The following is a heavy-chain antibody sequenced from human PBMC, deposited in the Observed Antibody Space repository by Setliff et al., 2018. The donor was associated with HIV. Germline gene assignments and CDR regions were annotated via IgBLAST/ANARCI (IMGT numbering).Heavy chain of an antibody. CDR1: GFTFSSYW. Sequence: SLRLSCAASGFTFSSYWMNWVRQAPGKGLEWVANIKQDGSEKYYVDSVKGRFTISRDNAKNSLYLQMNSLRPEDTALYYCVRDLLWAFDMWGPGTMVTVSS. CDR2: IKQDGSEK. D-gene: IGHD3-10*01. CDR3: VRDLLWAFDM. V-gene: IGHV3-7*01. J-gene: IGHJ3*02.